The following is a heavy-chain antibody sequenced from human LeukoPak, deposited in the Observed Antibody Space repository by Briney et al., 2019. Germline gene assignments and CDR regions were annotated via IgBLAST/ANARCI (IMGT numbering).Heavy chain of an antibody. V-gene: IGHV4-34*01. Sequence: PSETLSLTCAVYGGSFSGYYWSWIRQPPGKGLEWIGEINHSGSTNYNPSLKSRVTISVDTSKNQFSLKLSSVTAADTAVYYCARGSSGWKNYFDYWGQGTLVTVSS. CDR2: INHSGST. CDR3: ARGSSGWKNYFDY. J-gene: IGHJ4*02. D-gene: IGHD6-19*01. CDR1: GGSFSGYY.